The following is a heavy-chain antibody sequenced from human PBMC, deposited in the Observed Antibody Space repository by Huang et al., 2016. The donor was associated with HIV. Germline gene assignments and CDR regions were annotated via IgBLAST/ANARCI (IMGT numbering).Heavy chain of an antibody. J-gene: IGHJ6*03. CDR1: GGTFSTNA. Sequence: QVQLVQSGAEVKRPGASVKVSCRASGGTFSTNAVSWVRQDPGQGLEGMGGISPMFGTTNYAQRFQGKVTITADESSSTGYMELSSLRSDDTAVYYCARQPYCGGDCAHYYYFYMDVWGKGTTVTVSS. V-gene: IGHV1-69*13. D-gene: IGHD2-21*02. CDR2: ISPMFGTT. CDR3: ARQPYCGGDCAHYYYFYMDV.